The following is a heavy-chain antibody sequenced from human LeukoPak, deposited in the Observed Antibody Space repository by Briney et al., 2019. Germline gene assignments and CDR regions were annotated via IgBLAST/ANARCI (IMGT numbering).Heavy chain of an antibody. Sequence: ASVKVSCKASGYTFTGYYMHWVRQAPGQGLEWMGWINPNSGGTNYAQKFQGRVTMTRDTSISTAYMELSRLRSDDTAVYYCTRDVVVAHDFDYWGQGTLVTVSS. D-gene: IGHD5-12*01. V-gene: IGHV1-2*02. CDR3: TRDVVVAHDFDY. CDR1: GYTFTGYY. CDR2: INPNSGGT. J-gene: IGHJ4*02.